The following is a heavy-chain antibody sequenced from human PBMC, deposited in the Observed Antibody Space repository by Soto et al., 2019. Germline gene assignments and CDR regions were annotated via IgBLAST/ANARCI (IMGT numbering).Heavy chain of an antibody. Sequence: PSETLSLTCTVSGGSISSYYWSWIRQPPGKGLEWIGYIYYSGSTNYNPSLKSRVTISVDTSKNQFSLKLSSVTAADTAVYYCARGHSSSWYGLRSWGQGTLVTVSS. J-gene: IGHJ4*02. V-gene: IGHV4-59*01. D-gene: IGHD6-13*01. CDR2: IYYSGST. CDR1: GGSISSYY. CDR3: ARGHSSSWYGLRS.